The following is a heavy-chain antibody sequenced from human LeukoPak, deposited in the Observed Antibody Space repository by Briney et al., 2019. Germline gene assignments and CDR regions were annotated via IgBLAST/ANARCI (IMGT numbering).Heavy chain of an antibody. CDR3: ARHTRPGYSGYENAFDI. V-gene: IGHV4-39*01. CDR1: GGSITNNNYY. Sequence: ETETLTCTVSGGSITNNNYYWDRIRQPPGKGLEWIGDFYYSGSTHYNPSLKSRVTIYPHTSKNHFSLKSSSVTAADTAIYYCARHTRPGYSGYENAFDIWGERPVLPVSS. D-gene: IGHD5-12*01. CDR2: FYYSGST. J-gene: IGHJ3*02.